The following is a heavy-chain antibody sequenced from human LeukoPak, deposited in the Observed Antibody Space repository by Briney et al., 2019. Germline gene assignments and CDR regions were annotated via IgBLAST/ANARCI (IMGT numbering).Heavy chain of an antibody. CDR1: GFTVSSSF. Sequence: GGSLRLSCAASGFTVSSSFIYWVRRAPGKGLEWVAVISFDGRTKYYADSVKGRFTLSRDNSRNTLDLQMNSLGPEDTAVHYCAKEYDSGGYGAYFDYWGRGTLVTVSS. CDR2: ISFDGRTK. V-gene: IGHV3-30*18. D-gene: IGHD3-10*01. J-gene: IGHJ4*02. CDR3: AKEYDSGGYGAYFDY.